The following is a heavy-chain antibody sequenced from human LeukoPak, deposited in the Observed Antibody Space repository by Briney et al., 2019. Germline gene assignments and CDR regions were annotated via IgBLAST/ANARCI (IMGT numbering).Heavy chain of an antibody. D-gene: IGHD3-22*01. CDR3: ARDIPRYYYDSSGPNWFDP. CDR2: ISAYNGNT. Sequence: GASVKVSCKASGYTFTSYGISWVRQALGQGLEWMGWISAYNGNTNYAQKLQGRVTMTTDTSTSTAYMELRSLRSDDTAVYYCARDIPRYYYDSSGPNWFDPWGQGTLVTVSS. J-gene: IGHJ5*02. V-gene: IGHV1-18*01. CDR1: GYTFTSYG.